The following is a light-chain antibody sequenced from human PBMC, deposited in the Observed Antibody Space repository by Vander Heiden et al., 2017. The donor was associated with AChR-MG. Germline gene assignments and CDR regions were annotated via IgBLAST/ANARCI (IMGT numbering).Light chain of an antibody. V-gene: IGKV1-5*03. Sequence: DIQMTQSPSTLSASVGDRVTITCRASQNVGNWLAWFQQKPGKAPNLLISQASTLESGVPSRFGGSGAWTEFTLTFSSLQPDGLASYYCQQDNSYPLTFGGGTKVELK. CDR1: QNVGNW. CDR2: QAS. CDR3: QQDNSYPLT. J-gene: IGKJ4*01.